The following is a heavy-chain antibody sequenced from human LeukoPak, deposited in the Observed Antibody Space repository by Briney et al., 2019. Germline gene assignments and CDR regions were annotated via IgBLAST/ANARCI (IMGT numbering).Heavy chain of an antibody. J-gene: IGHJ4*02. CDR2: FDPEDGET. D-gene: IGHD3-22*01. CDR1: GYTLTELS. CDR3: ATRSRPYLYYYDSSGYYDFDY. V-gene: IGHV1-24*01. Sequence: ASVKVSCKVSGYTLTELSMHWVRQAPGKGLEWMGGFDPEDGETIYAQKFQGRVTMTEDTSTDTAYMELSSLRSEDTAVYYCATRSRPYLYYYDSSGYYDFDYWGQGTLVTVSS.